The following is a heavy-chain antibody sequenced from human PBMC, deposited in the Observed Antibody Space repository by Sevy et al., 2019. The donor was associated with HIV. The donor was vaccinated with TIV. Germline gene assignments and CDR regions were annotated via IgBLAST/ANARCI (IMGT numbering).Heavy chain of an antibody. Sequence: GGSLRLSCAASGFTFSSYGMHWVRQAPGKGLEWVAFIRYDGSNKYYADSVKGRFTISRDNSKNTLYLQMKSLRAEDTAVYYCAKGLILEWSWYGMDVWGQGTTVTVSS. CDR1: GFTFSSYG. V-gene: IGHV3-30*02. D-gene: IGHD3-3*01. CDR3: AKGLILEWSWYGMDV. CDR2: IRYDGSNK. J-gene: IGHJ6*02.